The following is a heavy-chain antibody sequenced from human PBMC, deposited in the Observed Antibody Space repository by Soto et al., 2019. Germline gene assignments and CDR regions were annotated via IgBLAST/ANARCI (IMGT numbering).Heavy chain of an antibody. D-gene: IGHD3-3*01. Sequence: SETLSLTCAVYGGSFSGYYWSWIRQPPGKGLEWIGEINHSGSTNYNPSLKSRVTISVDTSKNQFSLKLSSVTAADTAVYYCASYDFWSDSDYWGQGTLVTVSS. CDR2: INHSGST. V-gene: IGHV4-34*01. CDR1: GGSFSGYY. CDR3: ASYDFWSDSDY. J-gene: IGHJ4*02.